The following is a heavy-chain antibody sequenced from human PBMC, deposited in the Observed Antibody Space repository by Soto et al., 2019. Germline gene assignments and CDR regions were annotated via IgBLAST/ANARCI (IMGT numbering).Heavy chain of an antibody. CDR1: GGSIINYY. CDR2: IYSSGTT. D-gene: IGHD6-13*01. J-gene: IGHJ5*01. CDR3: ARQTTYSSSWYDY. Sequence: QVQLQESGPGLVKPSETLSLTCTVSGGSIINYYWTWIRQPAGKGLEYIGRIYSSGTTNYNPSLKSRVTMSVDTSKNQFALKLSSVTAADTALYYGARQTTYSSSWYDYWGHGTLVTVSS. V-gene: IGHV4-4*07.